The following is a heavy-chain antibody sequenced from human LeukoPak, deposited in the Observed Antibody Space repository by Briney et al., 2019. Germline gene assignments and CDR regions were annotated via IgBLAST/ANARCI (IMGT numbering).Heavy chain of an antibody. D-gene: IGHD5-18*01. CDR1: GFTFSSYA. CDR2: ISGSGGST. J-gene: IGHJ4*02. Sequence: QAGGSLRLSCAASGFTFSSYAMSWVRQAPGKGLEWVSAISGSGGSTYYADSVKGRFTISRDNSKNTLYLQMNSLRAEDTAVYYCANPGVDTAMALDYWGQGTLVTVSS. CDR3: ANPGVDTAMALDY. V-gene: IGHV3-23*01.